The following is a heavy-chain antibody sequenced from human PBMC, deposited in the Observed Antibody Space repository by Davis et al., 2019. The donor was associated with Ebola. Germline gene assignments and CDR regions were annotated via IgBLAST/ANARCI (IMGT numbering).Heavy chain of an antibody. D-gene: IGHD3/OR15-3a*01. CDR3: ARDGTVNVASLDY. CDR1: GFSFSSYV. Sequence: GGSLRLSCAASGFSFSSYVMYWVRQAPGRGLDWVAGISYDGTNKNYADSVKGRFTISRDNAKNTLYLQMNSLRAEDTAVYYCARDGTVNVASLDYWGQGILVTVSS. CDR2: ISYDGTNK. V-gene: IGHV3-30*04. J-gene: IGHJ4*02.